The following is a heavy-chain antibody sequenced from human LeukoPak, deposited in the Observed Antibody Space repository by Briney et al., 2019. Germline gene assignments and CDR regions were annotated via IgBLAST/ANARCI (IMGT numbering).Heavy chain of an antibody. V-gene: IGHV1-69*04. J-gene: IGHJ4*02. D-gene: IGHD5-12*01. CDR2: IIPILSIA. CDR3: ARDLRGYSGLRFDY. Sequence: GASVKVSCKASGGTFSSYTISWVRQAPGQGLEWMGRIIPILSIANYAQKFQGRVTITADKSTSTAYMELSSLRSEDTAVYYCARDLRGYSGLRFDYWGQGTLVTVSS. CDR1: GGTFSSYT.